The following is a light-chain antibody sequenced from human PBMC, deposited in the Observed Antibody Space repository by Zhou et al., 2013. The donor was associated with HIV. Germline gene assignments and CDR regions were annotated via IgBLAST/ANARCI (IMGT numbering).Light chain of an antibody. CDR3: QQVDNVPLT. CDR1: QGIRNS. J-gene: IGKJ4*01. CDR2: SAS. Sequence: DIQMTQSPSSLSASVGDRVTITCRASQGIRNSLAWYQQKPGQVPKLLIYSASTLQSGVPSRFSGSGSGTDFTLTINSLQPEDFATYYCQQVDNVPLTFGGGPRWRSN. V-gene: IGKV1-27*01.